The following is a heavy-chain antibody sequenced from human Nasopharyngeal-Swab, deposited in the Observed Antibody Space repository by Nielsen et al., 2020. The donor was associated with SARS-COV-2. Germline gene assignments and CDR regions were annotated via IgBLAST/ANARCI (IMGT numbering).Heavy chain of an antibody. D-gene: IGHD2-21*02. CDR1: GYTFTSYG. J-gene: IGHJ6*02. Sequence: SVKVSCKASGYTFTSYGISWVRQAPGQGLEWMGGIIPIFGTANYAQKFQGRVTITADESTSTAYMELSSLRSEDTAVYYCAKVGCGGDCYSGHYYYGMDVWGQGTTVTVSS. CDR3: AKVGCGGDCYSGHYYYGMDV. CDR2: IIPIFGTA. V-gene: IGHV1-69*13.